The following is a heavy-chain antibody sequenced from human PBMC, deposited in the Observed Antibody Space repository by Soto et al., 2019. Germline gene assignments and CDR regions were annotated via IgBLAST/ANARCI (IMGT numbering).Heavy chain of an antibody. D-gene: IGHD5-12*01. CDR3: IRGLYSDYDSGFEV. Sequence: EVQLVESGGGLVQPGGSLRLSCAASGFTLRDHYMDWVRQAPGKGLEWVGRSRNKANSYTTEYSASVEGRFTISRDDSKTSLYLQMNSLKSEDTAVYYCIRGLYSDYDSGFEVWGQGTLVTVAS. V-gene: IGHV3-72*01. CDR2: SRNKANSYTT. CDR1: GFTLRDHY. J-gene: IGHJ4*02.